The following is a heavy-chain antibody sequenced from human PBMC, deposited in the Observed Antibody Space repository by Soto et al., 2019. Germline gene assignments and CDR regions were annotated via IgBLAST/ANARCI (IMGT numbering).Heavy chain of an antibody. CDR1: GFTFSDYV. CDR3: ARYCISTSCYGWYYYYGMDV. CDR2: IYYSGST. D-gene: IGHD2-2*01. J-gene: IGHJ6*02. V-gene: IGHV4-30-4*08. Sequence: LRLSCTASGFTFSDYVMSWVRQAPGRGLEWIGYIYYSGSTYYNPSLKSRVTISVDTSKNQFSLKLSSVTAADTAVYYCARYCISTSCYGWYYYYGMDVWGQGTTVTVSS.